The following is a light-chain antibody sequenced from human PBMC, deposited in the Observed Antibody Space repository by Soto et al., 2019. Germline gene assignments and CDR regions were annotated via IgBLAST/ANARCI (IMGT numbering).Light chain of an antibody. CDR3: SSYTSVIAVV. CDR2: DVI. J-gene: IGLJ2*01. Sequence: QSALTQPASVSGSPGQSITISCTGTSNDIGPYNYVSWYQQHPGKAPKLLIYDVINRPSGVSDRFSGSKSGRTASLTISGLQAEDEADYYCSSYTSVIAVVFGGGTNLTVL. CDR1: SNDIGPYNY. V-gene: IGLV2-14*03.